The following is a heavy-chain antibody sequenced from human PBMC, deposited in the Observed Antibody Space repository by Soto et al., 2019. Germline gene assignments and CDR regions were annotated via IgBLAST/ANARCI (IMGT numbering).Heavy chain of an antibody. CDR1: GGSISSGAYY. D-gene: IGHD2-15*01. V-gene: IGHV4-31*03. J-gene: IGHJ4*02. CDR2: IYYRGST. CDR3: ASSSGARYYDY. Sequence: QVQLQESGPGLVKPSQTLSLTCTVSGGSISSGAYYWSCIRQHPGKGLEWIGYIYYRGSTYYNPSLKSRVTISVDTSKNQFSLKLSSVTAADTAVYYCASSSGARYYDYWGQGPLVTVSS.